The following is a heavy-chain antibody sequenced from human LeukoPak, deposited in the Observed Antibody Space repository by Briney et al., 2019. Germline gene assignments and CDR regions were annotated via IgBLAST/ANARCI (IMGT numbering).Heavy chain of an antibody. Sequence: SETLSLTCTVSGGSIRSYYWSWIRQPAGKGLEWIGRVYSSGSTDYNPSLKSRVTMSVDTSKNQFSLKLSSVTAADTAVYYCARVGKYCSSTSCYRWFDPWGQGTLVTVSS. CDR1: GGSIRSYY. D-gene: IGHD2-2*01. CDR2: VYSSGST. CDR3: ARVGKYCSSTSCYRWFDP. J-gene: IGHJ5*02. V-gene: IGHV4-4*07.